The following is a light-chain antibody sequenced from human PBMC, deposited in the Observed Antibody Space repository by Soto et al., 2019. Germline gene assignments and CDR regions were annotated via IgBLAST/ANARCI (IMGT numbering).Light chain of an antibody. CDR2: AAS. Sequence: DIQMTQSPSSVSASVGDRVSITCRASQGIGSWLAWYQQKPGKAPKLLIYAASNLQSGVPSRFSGSGSGTDFTLTISSLQFEDFATYYCQQANTFPWTFGQGTKVDIK. V-gene: IGKV1-12*01. CDR3: QQANTFPWT. J-gene: IGKJ1*01. CDR1: QGIGSW.